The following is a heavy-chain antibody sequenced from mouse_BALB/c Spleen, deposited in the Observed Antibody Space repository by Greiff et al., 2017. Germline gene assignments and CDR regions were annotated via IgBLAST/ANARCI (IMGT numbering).Heavy chain of an antibody. Sequence: EVQGVESGGGLVKPGGSLKLSCAASGFTFSSFGMHWVRQAPEKGLEWVAYISSGSSTIYYADTVKGRFTISRDNPKNTLFLQMTSLRSEDTAMYYCAREGLLYYFDYWGQGTTLTVSS. V-gene: IGHV5-17*02. CDR3: AREGLLYYFDY. CDR2: ISSGSSTI. CDR1: GFTFSSFG. D-gene: IGHD3-3*01. J-gene: IGHJ2*01.